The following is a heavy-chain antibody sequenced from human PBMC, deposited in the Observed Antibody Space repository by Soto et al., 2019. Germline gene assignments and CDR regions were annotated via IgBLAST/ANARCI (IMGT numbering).Heavy chain of an antibody. CDR3: AKPLQQWLLQGSGVDV. Sequence: QVHLVQSGGGAVQPGRSLRVSCSTSGFIFSAYGMHWVRQAPGKGLEWVAFINYDGSSKFYGDSVKGRFTISRDNSRDTLYLQMNSLRVEDTAIYYCAKPLQQWLLQGSGVDVWGQGTTVTVSS. V-gene: IGHV3-33*06. CDR2: INYDGSSK. D-gene: IGHD6-19*01. CDR1: GFIFSAYG. J-gene: IGHJ6*02.